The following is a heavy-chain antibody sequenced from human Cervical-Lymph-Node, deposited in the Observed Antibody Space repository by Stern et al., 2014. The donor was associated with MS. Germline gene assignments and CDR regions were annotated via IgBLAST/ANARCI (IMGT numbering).Heavy chain of an antibody. CDR3: AGAIGKYELLEAFDM. V-gene: IGHV4-30-4*01. Sequence: QVHLVESGPGLVKPSQTLPLTCTVSGASIGGGGYYPSWFRPPPAEGPGWVGHIYYSGTTYYKPSLKSRVTISLETSKNHFSLNLSSVTAADTAVYYCAGAIGKYELLEAFDMWGQGTKVTVSS. CDR1: GASIGGGGYY. J-gene: IGHJ3*02. D-gene: IGHD2-2*01. CDR2: IYYSGTT.